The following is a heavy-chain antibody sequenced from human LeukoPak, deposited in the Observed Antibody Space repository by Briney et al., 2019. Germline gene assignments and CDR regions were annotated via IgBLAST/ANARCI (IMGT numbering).Heavy chain of an antibody. CDR2: ISGSGGST. Sequence: GGSLRLSCAASGFTFSSYGMSWVRQAPGKGLEWVSAISGSGGSTYYADSVKGRFTISRDNSKNTLYLQMNSLRAEDTAVYYCAKIYQVYSSSSPFDYWGQGTLVTVSS. V-gene: IGHV3-23*01. D-gene: IGHD6-6*01. CDR3: AKIYQVYSSSSPFDY. CDR1: GFTFSSYG. J-gene: IGHJ4*02.